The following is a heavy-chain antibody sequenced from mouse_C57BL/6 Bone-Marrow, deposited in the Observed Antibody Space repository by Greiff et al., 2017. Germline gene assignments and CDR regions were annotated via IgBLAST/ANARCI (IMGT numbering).Heavy chain of an antibody. CDR1: GYTFTSYW. CDR3: AREGIYYYSYDY. J-gene: IGHJ2*01. CDR2: IDPSDRYT. V-gene: IGHV1-50*01. D-gene: IGHD2-4*01. Sequence: QVQLQQPGAELVKPGASVKLSCKASGYTFTSYWMQWVKQRPGQGLEWSGEIDPSDRYTNYNQKFKGKATLTVDPASSTAYMQLSSLTSEDSAVYYVAREGIYYYSYDYWGQGTTLTVAS.